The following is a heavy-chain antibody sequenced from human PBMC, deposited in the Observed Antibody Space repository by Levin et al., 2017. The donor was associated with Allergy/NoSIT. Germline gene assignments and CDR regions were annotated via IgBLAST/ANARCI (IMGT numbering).Heavy chain of an antibody. D-gene: IGHD5-12*01. CDR1: GFTFRSYA. Sequence: GESLKISCAASGFTFRSYAMHRVRQAPGKGLEWVAVISYDGSNKYYADSVKGRFTISRDNSKNTLYLQMDSLRAEGTAVYYCARDSGGYRSYYYYGMDVWGQGTTVTVSS. CDR3: ARDSGGYRSYYYYGMDV. V-gene: IGHV3-30-3*01. J-gene: IGHJ6*02. CDR2: ISYDGSNK.